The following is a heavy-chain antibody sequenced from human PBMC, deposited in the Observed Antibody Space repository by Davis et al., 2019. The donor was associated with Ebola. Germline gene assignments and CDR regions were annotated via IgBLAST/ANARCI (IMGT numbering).Heavy chain of an antibody. CDR2: MNPNSGHT. CDR3: ARGGVAYSDLDY. V-gene: IGHV1-8*02. Sequence: AASVKVSCKASGYTFTGYYMHWVRQAAGQGLEWMGWMNPNSGHTGDAQKFQGRVTMTRNTSISTAYMELSSLRSEDTAVYFCARGGVAYSDLDYWGQGTLVAVSS. D-gene: IGHD2-21*01. CDR1: GYTFTGYY. J-gene: IGHJ4*02.